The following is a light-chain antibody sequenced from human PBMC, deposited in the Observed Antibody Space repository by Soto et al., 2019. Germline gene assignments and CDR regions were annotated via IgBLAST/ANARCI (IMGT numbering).Light chain of an antibody. J-gene: IGKJ4*01. V-gene: IGKV2-28*01. Sequence: DIVMTQSPLSLPVTPGEPASISCRSSQSLLHSDGYNYLDWFLQRPGQSPQLLFYLGSSRASGVPYRFSGSGSGTDFTLKISRVEAEDVGVYYCMQALQTPLTFGGGTKVDIK. CDR3: MQALQTPLT. CDR1: QSLLHSDGYNY. CDR2: LGS.